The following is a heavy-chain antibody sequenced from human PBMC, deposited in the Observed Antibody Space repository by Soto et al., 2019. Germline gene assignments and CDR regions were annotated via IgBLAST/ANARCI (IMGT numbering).Heavy chain of an antibody. CDR3: ARLSGPAAMLATYYYGMDV. CDR2: IDPSDSYT. Sequence: GESLKISCKGSGYSFTSYWISWVRQMPGKGLEWMGRIDPSDSYTNYSPSFQGHVTISADKSISTAYLQWSSLKASDTAMYYCARLSGPAAMLATYYYGMDVWGQGTKVTVSS. J-gene: IGHJ6*02. CDR1: GYSFTSYW. V-gene: IGHV5-10-1*01. D-gene: IGHD2-2*01.